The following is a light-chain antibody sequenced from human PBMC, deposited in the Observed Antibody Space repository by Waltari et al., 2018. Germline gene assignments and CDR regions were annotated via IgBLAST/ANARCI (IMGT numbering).Light chain of an antibody. J-gene: IGLJ2*01. CDR3: AAWDDTLSAVV. CDR2: TND. CDR1: SSNIGSNY. V-gene: IGLV1-47*02. Sequence: QSVLTQPPSTSGTPGQRVTISCSGSSSNIGSNYVYWYQHLPGTAPKRLIYTNDQRPSGVPDRFSGSKSGTSASLAISGLQSDDESDYFCAAWDDTLSAVVFGGGTKLTVL.